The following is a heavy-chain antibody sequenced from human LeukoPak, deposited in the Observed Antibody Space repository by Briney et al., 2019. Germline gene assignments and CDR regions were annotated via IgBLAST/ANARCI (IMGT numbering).Heavy chain of an antibody. CDR3: ARDRGRPAANDAFDI. Sequence: GGSLSLSCAASGFTFSSYSMNWVRQAPGKGLEWASSISSSSSYIYYADSVKGRFTISRDNAKNSLYLQMNSLRAEDTAVYYCARDRGRPAANDAFDIWGQGTMVTVSS. CDR1: GFTFSSYS. V-gene: IGHV3-21*01. J-gene: IGHJ3*02. CDR2: ISSSSSYI. D-gene: IGHD2-2*01.